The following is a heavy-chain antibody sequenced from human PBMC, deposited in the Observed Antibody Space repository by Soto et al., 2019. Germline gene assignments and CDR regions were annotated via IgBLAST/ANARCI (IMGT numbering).Heavy chain of an antibody. D-gene: IGHD6-6*01. Sequence: PGGSLRLSCAASGFTFSIYAISWFRQAPGRGLEWVSIISGNGGSTYYAASVKGRFTISRDNTKNTLYLQMDSLTAEDTAVYYCAKGSEFSNSYTLDFDFWGQGALVTVSS. CDR1: GFTFSIYA. V-gene: IGHV3-23*01. CDR2: ISGNGGST. J-gene: IGHJ4*02. CDR3: AKGSEFSNSYTLDFDF.